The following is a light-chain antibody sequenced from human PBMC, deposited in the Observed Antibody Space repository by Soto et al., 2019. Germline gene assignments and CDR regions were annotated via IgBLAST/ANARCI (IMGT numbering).Light chain of an antibody. CDR3: QTWGTGIVV. Sequence: QSVLTQSPSASASLGASVKLTCTLSSGHSSYAIAWHQQQPEKGPRYLMKLNSDGSHSKGDDIPDRFSGSSSGAERYLTISSLQSEDEADYYCQTWGTGIVVFGGGTKLTVL. V-gene: IGLV4-69*01. CDR2: LNSDGSH. J-gene: IGLJ2*01. CDR1: SGHSSYA.